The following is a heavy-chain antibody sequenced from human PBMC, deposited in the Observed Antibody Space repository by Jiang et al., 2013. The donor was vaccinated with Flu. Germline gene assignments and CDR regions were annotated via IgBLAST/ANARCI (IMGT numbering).Heavy chain of an antibody. CDR1: GFTFSNYG. V-gene: IGHV3-48*01. J-gene: IGHJ4*02. Sequence: QLVESGGDLVQPGGSLRLTCAASGFTFSNYGMNWVRQPPGKGLEWVSYISSSSSVIHYADSVKGRFTISRDNAKNSLYMQMNSLRAEDTAVYYCARPLDYHFDWWGQGTLVTVSS. D-gene: IGHD4-11*01. CDR3: ARPLDYHFDW. CDR2: ISSSSSVI.